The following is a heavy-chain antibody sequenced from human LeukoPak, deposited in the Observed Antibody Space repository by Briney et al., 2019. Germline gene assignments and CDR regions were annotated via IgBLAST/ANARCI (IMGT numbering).Heavy chain of an antibody. J-gene: IGHJ6*02. CDR3: ARHKWELRRSLYYYYGMDV. CDR1: GGSISSYY. D-gene: IGHD1-26*01. Sequence: SETLSLTCTVSGGSISSYYWSWIRQPPGKGLEWIGYIYYSGSTNYNPSLKSRVTISVDTSKNQFSLKLSSVTAADTAVYYCARHKWELRRSLYYYYGMDVWGQGTTVTVSS. V-gene: IGHV4-59*08. CDR2: IYYSGST.